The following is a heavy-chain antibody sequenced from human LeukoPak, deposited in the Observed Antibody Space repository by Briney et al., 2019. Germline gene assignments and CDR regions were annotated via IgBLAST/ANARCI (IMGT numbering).Heavy chain of an antibody. D-gene: IGHD6-13*01. V-gene: IGHV4-59*11. CDR2: IYYSGST. CDR1: GGPNRSHY. J-gene: IGHJ5*02. Sequence: SETLSLTCTVSGGPNRSHYWTWIRQPPGKGLEWSGCIYYSGSTNYNPSLKSRVTISVDTYKNQFSLKLSSVTAADTAVYYCARGGFGSSTWYFLVDPWGQGTLVTVS. CDR3: ARGGFGSSTWYFLVDP.